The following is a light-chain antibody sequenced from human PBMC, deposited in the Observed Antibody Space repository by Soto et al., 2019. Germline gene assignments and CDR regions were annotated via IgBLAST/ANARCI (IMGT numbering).Light chain of an antibody. CDR3: QQYTSYPLT. CDR1: QSISGW. J-gene: IGKJ3*01. V-gene: IGKV1-5*03. CDR2: RAS. Sequence: DIQMTQSPSTLSASVGDRVTITCRASQSISGWLAWYQQKPGKAPDLLIYRASNLESGVPSRFSGSGSGTEFSLTISSLQPDDFATYYCQQYTSYPLTFGPGTIVDIK.